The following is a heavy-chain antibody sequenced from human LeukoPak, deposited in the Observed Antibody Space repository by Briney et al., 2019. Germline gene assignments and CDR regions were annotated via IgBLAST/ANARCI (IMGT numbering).Heavy chain of an antibody. CDR3: SRSPHYSNHYYYYMDV. Sequence: GASVKVSCKASGYTFTVYYMHWVRQAPGQGLEWMGWINPNSGGTNYAQRFQGRVTMTRDTSISTAYMELSRLRSDDTAVYYCSRSPHYSNHYYYYMDVWGKGTTVTVSS. V-gene: IGHV1-2*02. CDR1: GYTFTVYY. J-gene: IGHJ6*03. CDR2: INPNSGGT. D-gene: IGHD4-11*01.